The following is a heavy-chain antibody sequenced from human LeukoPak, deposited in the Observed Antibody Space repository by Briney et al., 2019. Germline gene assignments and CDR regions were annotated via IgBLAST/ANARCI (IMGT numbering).Heavy chain of an antibody. CDR1: GGSFSGFY. Sequence: SETLSLTCDVYGGSFSGFYWNWIRQPPGKGLEWIGEIDHSGSTNYNPSLKSRVTISVDRANNQFSLKLSSVTAADTAVYYCARGVVGAVYFDYWGQGTLVTVSS. J-gene: IGHJ4*02. CDR3: ARGVVGAVYFDY. V-gene: IGHV4-34*01. D-gene: IGHD1-26*01. CDR2: IDHSGST.